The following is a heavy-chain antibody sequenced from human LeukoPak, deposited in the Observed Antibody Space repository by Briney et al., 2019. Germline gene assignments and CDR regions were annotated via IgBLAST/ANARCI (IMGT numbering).Heavy chain of an antibody. J-gene: IGHJ4*02. CDR1: GGSVSSGSYF. CDR2: IYTSGST. V-gene: IGHV4-61*02. D-gene: IGHD6-19*01. Sequence: SQTLSLTCTVSGGSVSSGSYFWNWIRQPAGKGLEWIGRIYTSGSTKYNPSLKSRVTISVDTSKNQFSLKLNSVTATDTAVYYCARGQGYSSGWYGDWGQGTLSPSPQ. CDR3: ARGQGYSSGWYGD.